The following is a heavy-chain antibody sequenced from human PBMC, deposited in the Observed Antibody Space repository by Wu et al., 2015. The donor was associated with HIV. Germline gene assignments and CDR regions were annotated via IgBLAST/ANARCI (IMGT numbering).Heavy chain of an antibody. CDR1: GYIFTTYY. CDR3: ARDDGRGYNYASLDY. V-gene: IGHV1-46*01. D-gene: IGHD5-18*01. CDR2: INPSGGST. J-gene: IGHJ4*02. Sequence: QVQLLQSGAEVKKPGASVKVSCKASGYIFTTYYMHWVRQAPGQGLEWMGVINPSGGSTTYTQKFQDRVTMTRDTSTTTVYMKLSGLRSEDTAIYYCARDDGRGYNYASLDYWGQGTLVTVSS.